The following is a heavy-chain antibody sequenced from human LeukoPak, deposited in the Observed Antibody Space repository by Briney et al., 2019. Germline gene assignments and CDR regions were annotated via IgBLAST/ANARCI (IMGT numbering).Heavy chain of an antibody. CDR3: AKPGQWLEVDV. D-gene: IGHD6-19*01. J-gene: IGHJ6*04. V-gene: IGHV3-53*01. CDR1: GLTVSTNH. Sequence: GGSLRLSCAASGLTVSTNHMSWVRQAPGKGLEWVSVIYSGDTTEYADSVKGRFTISRDNSKNTQYLQMNSLIAEDTAVYYCAKPGQWLEVDVWGKGTTVIVSS. CDR2: IYSGDTT.